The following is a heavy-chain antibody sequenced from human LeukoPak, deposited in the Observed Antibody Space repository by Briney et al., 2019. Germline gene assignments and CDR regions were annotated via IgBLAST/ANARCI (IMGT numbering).Heavy chain of an antibody. J-gene: IGHJ2*01. CDR2: IYSRGST. D-gene: IGHD6-13*01. CDR1: GGSISSSNYY. Sequence: SETLSLTCIVSGGSISSSNYYWGWIRQSPGKGLEWIGSIYSRGSTYYNPSLKSRVIVSSDMSKNQFSLMLNSVTAADTAVYYCARLSSSWYQDWYFDLWGRGTLVTVSS. V-gene: IGHV4-39*07. CDR3: ARLSSSWYQDWYFDL.